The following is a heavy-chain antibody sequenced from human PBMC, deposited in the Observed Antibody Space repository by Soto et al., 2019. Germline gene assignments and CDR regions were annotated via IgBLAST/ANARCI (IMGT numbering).Heavy chain of an antibody. D-gene: IGHD3-9*01. CDR2: SNPNSGGT. Sequence: SVKVSCKASGGTITGDYMHWVRQAAGQGLEWMGWSNPNSGGTNYAQKFQGWVTMTRDTSISTAYMELSRLRSDDTAVYYCARDREGNYDILTGYYILTNFDYWGQGTLVTVSS. V-gene: IGHV1-2*04. J-gene: IGHJ4*02. CDR3: ARDREGNYDILTGYYILTNFDY. CDR1: GGTITGDY.